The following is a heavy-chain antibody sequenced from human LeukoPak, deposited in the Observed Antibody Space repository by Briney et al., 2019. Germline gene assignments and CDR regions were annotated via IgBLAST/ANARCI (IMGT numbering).Heavy chain of an antibody. V-gene: IGHV4-59*11. J-gene: IGHJ4*02. CDR3: ARSGGDTTMAQEVVY. D-gene: IGHD5-18*01. CDR2: LSYIGST. CDR1: GGYISRLY. Sequence: SETLSLTCCVSGGYISRLYWMYIRQPPGKGLEWIGYLSYIGSTNYHPSLNSRHTITAHTPKNHFPAKVSSVTAADTAVYYCARSGGDTTMAQEVVYCGQGALVTASS.